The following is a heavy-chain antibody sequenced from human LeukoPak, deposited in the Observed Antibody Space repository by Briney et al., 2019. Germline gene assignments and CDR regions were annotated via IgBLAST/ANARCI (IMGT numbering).Heavy chain of an antibody. J-gene: IGHJ4*02. D-gene: IGHD6-19*01. CDR2: IYTSGST. CDR1: GGSISSGSYY. CDR3: ARVVPWYSSGWYYFDY. Sequence: SQTLSLTCTVSGGSISSGSYYWSWIRQPAGKGLEWIGRIYTSGSTNYNPSLKSRVTISVDTSKNQFSLKLSSVTAADTAVYYCARVVPWYSSGWYYFDYWGQGTLVTVSS. V-gene: IGHV4-61*02.